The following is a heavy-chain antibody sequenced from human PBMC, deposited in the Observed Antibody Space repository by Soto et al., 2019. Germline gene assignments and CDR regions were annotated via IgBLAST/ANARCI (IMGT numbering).Heavy chain of an antibody. CDR3: AREGPGSSSWYVDS. D-gene: IGHD6-13*01. Sequence: QVQLVESGGGLVKPGGSLTLSCAASGFTFSDYYMSWIRQAPGKGLEWLSYISSSSSYINYADSVKGRFTISRDNAKNSLYLQMSRLRAEDTAVYYCAREGPGSSSWYVDSWGQGTLVTVSS. CDR2: ISSSSSYI. V-gene: IGHV3-11*05. J-gene: IGHJ4*02. CDR1: GFTFSDYY.